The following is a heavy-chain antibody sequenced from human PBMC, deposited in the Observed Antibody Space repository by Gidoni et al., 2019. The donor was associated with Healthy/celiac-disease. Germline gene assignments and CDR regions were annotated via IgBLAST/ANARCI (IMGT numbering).Heavy chain of an antibody. CDR3: ARDRVVHDITIFGVALNYFDY. CDR2: ISSSGSTI. J-gene: IGHJ4*02. V-gene: IGHV3-48*03. Sequence: EVQLVASGGGLVQPGGSLRTSCAASGFTFSSYEMNWVRQAPGKGLEWVSYISSSGSTIYYADSVKGRFTISRDNAKNSLYLQMNSLRAEDTAVYYCARDRVVHDITIFGVALNYFDYWGQGTLVTVSS. CDR1: GFTFSSYE. D-gene: IGHD3-3*01.